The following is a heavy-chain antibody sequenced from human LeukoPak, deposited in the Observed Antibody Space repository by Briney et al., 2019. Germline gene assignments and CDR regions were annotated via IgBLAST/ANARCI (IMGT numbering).Heavy chain of an antibody. CDR3: VRESRTDYYGDF. Sequence: GGSLRLSCAASGFTFSSYWMHWVRQVPGKGLVWVSRIKSDGSSASYADSVKGRFTMSRDNAKNTLYLQMNSLRAEDTAVYYCVRESRTDYYGDFWGQGTLVTVSS. J-gene: IGHJ4*02. D-gene: IGHD3-10*01. CDR1: GFTFSSYW. CDR2: IKSDGSSA. V-gene: IGHV3-74*01.